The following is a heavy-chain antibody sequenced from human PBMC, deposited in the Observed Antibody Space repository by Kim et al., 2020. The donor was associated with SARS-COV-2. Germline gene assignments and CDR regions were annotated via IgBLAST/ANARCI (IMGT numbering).Heavy chain of an antibody. V-gene: IGHV3-15*01. Sequence: KGRFTISRDDSKNTLYLQMNSLKTEDTAVYYCTTIEYYDILTGYLDGFDIWGQGTMVTVSS. CDR3: TTIEYYDILTGYLDGFDI. D-gene: IGHD3-9*01. J-gene: IGHJ3*02.